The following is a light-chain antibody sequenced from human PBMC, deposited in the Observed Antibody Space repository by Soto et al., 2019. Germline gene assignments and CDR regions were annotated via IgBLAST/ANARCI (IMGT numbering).Light chain of an antibody. Sequence: EIVLTQSPATLSLSPGERATLSCRASQSVSSYLAWYQQKPGQAPRLLIYDASNRATGIPARFSGSGSGTVFTLTISSIEHEEFAVYYCQQRSNWPPEGTFGQWTKFEIK. CDR2: DAS. J-gene: IGKJ1*01. CDR1: QSVSSY. V-gene: IGKV3-11*01. CDR3: QQRSNWPPEGT.